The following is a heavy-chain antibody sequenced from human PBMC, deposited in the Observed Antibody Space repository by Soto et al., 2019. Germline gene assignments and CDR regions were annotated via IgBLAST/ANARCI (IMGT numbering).Heavy chain of an antibody. V-gene: IGHV5-51*01. CDR3: ARGFTGSAGRFDP. D-gene: IGHD6-25*01. J-gene: IGHJ5*02. CDR2: IYPGDSET. CDR1: GYKFATYW. Sequence: GESLKISCKGSGYKFATYWIAWVRQMPGRGLEWMGIIYPGDSETIYSSSFRGHVTISADKSLNTAYLQWDSLTASDSAIYYCARGFTGSAGRFDPWGQGTVVTVYS.